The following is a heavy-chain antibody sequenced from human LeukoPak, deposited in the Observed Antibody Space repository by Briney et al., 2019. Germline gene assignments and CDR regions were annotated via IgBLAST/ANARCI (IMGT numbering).Heavy chain of an antibody. CDR2: ISSSSSYI. CDR3: ARATPKYCSSTSCSTETDY. CDR1: GFTFSSYS. Sequence: AGGSLRLSCAASGFTFSSYSMNWVRQAPGKGLEWASSISSSSSYIYYADSVKGRFTISRDNAKNSLYLQMNSLRAEDTAVYYCARATPKYCSSTSCSTETDYWGQGTLVTVSS. V-gene: IGHV3-21*01. D-gene: IGHD2-2*01. J-gene: IGHJ4*02.